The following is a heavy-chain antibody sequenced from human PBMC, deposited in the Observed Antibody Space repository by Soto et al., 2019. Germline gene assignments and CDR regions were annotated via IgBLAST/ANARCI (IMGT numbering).Heavy chain of an antibody. J-gene: IGHJ3*02. CDR2: IYSGGST. V-gene: IGHV3-66*01. D-gene: IGHD1-1*01. CDR3: ARDSQKLRGSDAFDI. Sequence: GGSLRLSCAASGFTVSSNYMSWVRQAPGKGLEWVSVIYSGGSTYYADSVKGRFTISRDNSKNTLYLQMNSLRAEDTAVYYCARDSQKLRGSDAFDIWGQGTMVTVSS. CDR1: GFTVSSNY.